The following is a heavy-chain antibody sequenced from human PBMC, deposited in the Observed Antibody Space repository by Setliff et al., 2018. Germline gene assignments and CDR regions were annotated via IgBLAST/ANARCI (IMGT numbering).Heavy chain of an antibody. Sequence: PGGSLRLSCAASGFTCSNYWMSWVRQAPGKGLEWVANIKQDGSEKYYVDSVKGRFTISRDNAKNSLYLQMNSLRAEDTAVYYCASTQRGTSSECWGQGTLVTVSS. J-gene: IGHJ4*02. CDR2: IKQDGSEK. CDR3: ASTQRGTSSEC. D-gene: IGHD6-6*01. CDR1: GFTCSNYW. V-gene: IGHV3-7*03.